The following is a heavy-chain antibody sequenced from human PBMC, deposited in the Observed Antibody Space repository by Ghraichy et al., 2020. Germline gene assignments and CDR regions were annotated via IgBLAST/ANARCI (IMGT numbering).Heavy chain of an antibody. D-gene: IGHD1-1*01. CDR3: ARPHSINWSIDF. CDR2: IYYSGNP. J-gene: IGHJ4*02. V-gene: IGHV4-39*01. Sequence: SETLSLTCTVSGDSIISSAFHWGWIRQPPGKGLEWIGSIYYSGNPYYSPSLKSRVTISVDTSKNQFSLNLRSVTAADTAIYYCARPHSINWSIDFWGQGTLVTVSS. CDR1: GDSIISSAFH.